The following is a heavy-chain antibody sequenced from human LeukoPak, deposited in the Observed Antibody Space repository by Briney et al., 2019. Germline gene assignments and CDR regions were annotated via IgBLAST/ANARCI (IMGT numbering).Heavy chain of an antibody. CDR3: ARRSYGDYYDSSGYYPLFDY. D-gene: IGHD3-22*01. CDR2: IYYSGST. V-gene: IGHV4-39*01. J-gene: IGHJ4*02. CDR1: GGSISSSSYY. Sequence: SEALSLTCTVSGGSISSSSYYWGWIRQPPGKGLEWIGSIYYSGSTYYNPSLKSRVTISVDTSKNQFSLKLSSVTAADTAVYYCARRSYGDYYDSSGYYPLFDYWGQGTLVTVSS.